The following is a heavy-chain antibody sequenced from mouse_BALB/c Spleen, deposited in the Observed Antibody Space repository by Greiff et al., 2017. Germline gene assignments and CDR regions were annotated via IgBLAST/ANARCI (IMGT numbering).Heavy chain of an antibody. D-gene: IGHD2-4*01. CDR1: GFSLTSYG. CDR2: IWGDGST. Sequence: VLLVESGPGLVAPSPCLSISCTVSGFSLTSYGVRWVRQPPGQGLEWLGVIWGDGSTNYHSALISRLSISKDNSKSQVFLKLNSLQTDDTATYYGAGSTMMNPFAYWGQGTRVTVSA. CDR3: AGSTMMNPFAY. J-gene: IGHJ3*01. V-gene: IGHV2-3*01.